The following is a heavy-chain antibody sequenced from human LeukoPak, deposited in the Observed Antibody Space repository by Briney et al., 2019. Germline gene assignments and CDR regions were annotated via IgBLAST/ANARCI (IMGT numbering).Heavy chain of an antibody. Sequence: GGSLRLSCAASGFTFSSYWMHWVRQAPGKGLVWVSRINSDGSSTSYADSVKGRFTISRDNAKNTLYLQMNSLRAEDTAVYYCXXFEVNTGWYIRDYWGQGTLVTVSS. CDR1: GFTFSSYW. D-gene: IGHD6-19*01. V-gene: IGHV3-74*01. CDR3: XXFEVNTGWYIRDY. CDR2: INSDGSST. J-gene: IGHJ4*02.